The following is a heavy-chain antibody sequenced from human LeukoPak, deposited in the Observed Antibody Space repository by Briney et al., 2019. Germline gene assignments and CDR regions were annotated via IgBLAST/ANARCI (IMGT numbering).Heavy chain of an antibody. CDR3: ARSDLNSVTTDDY. CDR2: ISGNGGLT. D-gene: IGHD4-17*01. V-gene: IGHV3-23*01. J-gene: IGHJ4*02. Sequence: GGSLRLSCAASGFTFTNYAMTWVRQGPGKGLEWVSSISGNGGLTYYADSVKGRLTVSRDNSKNTLYLQMNSLRADDTAVYYCARSDLNSVTTDDYWGQGTLVTVSS. CDR1: GFTFTNYA.